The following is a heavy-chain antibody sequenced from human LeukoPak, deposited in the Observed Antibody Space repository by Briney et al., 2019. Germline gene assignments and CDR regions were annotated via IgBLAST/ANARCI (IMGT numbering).Heavy chain of an antibody. CDR1: GYTFTVNY. CDR2: MNPNSGVT. CDR3: TRGAGTSWFDY. D-gene: IGHD2-2*01. J-gene: IGHJ4*02. Sequence: ASVKVSCKPSGYTFTVNYLHWVRQAPGQGLEWVGWMNPNSGVTVYAQNFQGRVTMTRGTSISTAYMELSSLTSGDTAVYYCTRGAGTSWFDYWGQGSLVTVSS. V-gene: IGHV1-2*02.